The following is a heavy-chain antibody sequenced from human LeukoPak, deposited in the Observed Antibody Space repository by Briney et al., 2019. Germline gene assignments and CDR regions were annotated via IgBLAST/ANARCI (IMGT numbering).Heavy chain of an antibody. CDR1: GFSLSTGGMC. CDR2: IDWSDNK. J-gene: IGHJ4*02. CDR3: ARSDTVTIFDY. D-gene: IGHD4-17*01. V-gene: IGHV2-70*11. Sequence: SGPTLVNPTQTLTLTCTFSGFSLSTGGMCVHWIRQPLGKAPEWLGRIDWSDNKYYSTSLKTRLSVSKDTSKNQVVLTMANMDPVDTATYYYARSDTVTIFDYWGQGTLVTVSS.